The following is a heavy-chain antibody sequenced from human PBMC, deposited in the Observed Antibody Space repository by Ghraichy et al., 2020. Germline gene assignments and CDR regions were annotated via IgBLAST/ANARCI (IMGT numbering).Heavy chain of an antibody. CDR2: ISYDGSLK. V-gene: IGHV3-30*18. CDR1: GFTFSSSV. CDR3: AKDGPSQTKYYYMDV. Sequence: GGSLRLSCAASGFTFSSSVMHWVRQAPGKGLEWVAVISYDGSLKFYADSVKGRFTISRDNSKNTLYLQMNRLRAEDTAVYYCAKDGPSQTKYYYMDVWGKGTTVTVSS. J-gene: IGHJ6*03. D-gene: IGHD1-7*01.